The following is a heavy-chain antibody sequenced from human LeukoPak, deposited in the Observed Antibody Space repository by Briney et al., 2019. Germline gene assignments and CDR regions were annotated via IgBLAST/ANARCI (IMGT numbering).Heavy chain of an antibody. D-gene: IGHD2/OR15-2a*01. Sequence: GGSLRLSCVASGNYWMHWVRQAPGKGLVWVSHINSDGSWTSYADSVKGRFTISKDYAKNTVYLQMNSLRAEDTAVYYCVSFYETYWGRGTLVTVSS. CDR1: GNYW. CDR2: INSDGSWT. J-gene: IGHJ4*02. V-gene: IGHV3-74*01. CDR3: VSFYETY.